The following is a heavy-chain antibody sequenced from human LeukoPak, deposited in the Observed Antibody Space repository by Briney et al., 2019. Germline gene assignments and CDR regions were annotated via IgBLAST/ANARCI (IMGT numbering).Heavy chain of an antibody. D-gene: IGHD5-24*01. V-gene: IGHV3-23*01. CDR2: IGSVGDST. Sequence: GGSLRLSCAASGFNFRDAAMTWVHQAPGKGLEWVSLIGSVGDSTYYADSVKGRFTISRDNSENTLSLQMNSLRVEDTAIYYCAKDIQLSTWGLGTMVTVSS. CDR1: GFNFRDAA. CDR3: AKDIQLST. J-gene: IGHJ3*01.